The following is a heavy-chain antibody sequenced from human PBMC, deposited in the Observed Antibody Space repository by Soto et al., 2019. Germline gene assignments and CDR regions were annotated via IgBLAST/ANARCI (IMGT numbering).Heavy chain of an antibody. V-gene: IGHV4-39*01. Sequence: SETLSLTCTVSGGSISSSSYYWGWIRQPPGKGLEWIGSIYYSGSTYYNPSLKSRVTISVDTSKNQFSLKLSSVTAADTAVYYCARLRFAWGSPSSYAFDIWGQGTMVTVSS. CDR1: GGSISSSSYY. CDR2: IYYSGST. D-gene: IGHD3-16*01. J-gene: IGHJ3*02. CDR3: ARLRFAWGSPSSYAFDI.